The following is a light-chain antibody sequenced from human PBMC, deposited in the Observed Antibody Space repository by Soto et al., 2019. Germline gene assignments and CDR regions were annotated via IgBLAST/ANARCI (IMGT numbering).Light chain of an antibody. CDR2: WAS. V-gene: IGKV4-1*01. CDR3: QQYYSTPQT. CDR1: QSVLYNSNDKNY. Sequence: DIVMTQSPDSLAVSLGERATINCKSSQSVLYNSNDKNYLAWYQQKPGQPPKLLIYWASTRESGVPDRFSGSGSGTDFTLTISSLPAEDVAVYYCQQYYSTPQTFGQGTKLEIK. J-gene: IGKJ2*01.